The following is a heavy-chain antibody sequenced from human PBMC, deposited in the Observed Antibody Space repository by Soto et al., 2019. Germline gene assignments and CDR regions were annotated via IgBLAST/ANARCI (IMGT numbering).Heavy chain of an antibody. Sequence: GPGPLVASETLSLTCTVSGGSISSGGYYWSWIRQHPGKGLEWIGYIYYSGSTYYNPSLKSRVTISVDTSKNQFSLKLSSVTAADTAVYYCARTPMIVVPSAGFDPWGQGTLVTVSS. D-gene: IGHD3-22*01. CDR2: IYYSGST. CDR3: ARTPMIVVPSAGFDP. J-gene: IGHJ5*02. CDR1: GGSISSGGYY. V-gene: IGHV4-31*03.